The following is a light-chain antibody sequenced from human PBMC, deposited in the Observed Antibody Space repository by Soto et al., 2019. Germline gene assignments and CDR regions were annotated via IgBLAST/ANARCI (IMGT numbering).Light chain of an antibody. Sequence: EIVMTPSPATLSVSPGERATLSCRASQSISSDLAWYQQKPGQAPRLLIYGASNRATDIPARISGSGSGTDFTLTTSSQHSEDFEVYYCQQYNKWPPQYTFGQGTKLEIK. V-gene: IGKV3-15*01. CDR2: GAS. CDR1: QSISSD. J-gene: IGKJ2*01. CDR3: QQYNKWPPQYT.